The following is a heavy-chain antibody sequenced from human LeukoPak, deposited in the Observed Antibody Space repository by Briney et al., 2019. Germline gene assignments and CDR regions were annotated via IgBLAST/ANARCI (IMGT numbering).Heavy chain of an antibody. CDR1: GFTFNNYA. Sequence: GGSLRLSCAASGFTFNNYAMNWVRQGPGKGLEWVSVISGSGSRTYYADSVKGRFTISRDNSKNTRYLQMNSLRAEDTAVYYCASSQIVGVIFDYWGQGTLVTVSS. J-gene: IGHJ4*02. CDR2: ISGSGSRT. V-gene: IGHV3-23*01. D-gene: IGHD1-26*01. CDR3: ASSQIVGVIFDY.